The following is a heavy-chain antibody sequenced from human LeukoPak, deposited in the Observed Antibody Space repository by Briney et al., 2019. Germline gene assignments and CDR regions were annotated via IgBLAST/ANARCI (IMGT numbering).Heavy chain of an antibody. CDR2: ISYDGSNR. CDR3: AKREADYGDYVYFQH. V-gene: IGHV3-30*18. Sequence: PGGSLRLSCAASGFTFSSYGMHWVRQAPGKGLEWVAVISYDGSNRYYADSVKGRFTISRDNSKNTLHLQMNSLRAEDTAVYYCAKREADYGDYVYFQHWGQGTLVTVSS. CDR1: GFTFSSYG. D-gene: IGHD4-17*01. J-gene: IGHJ1*01.